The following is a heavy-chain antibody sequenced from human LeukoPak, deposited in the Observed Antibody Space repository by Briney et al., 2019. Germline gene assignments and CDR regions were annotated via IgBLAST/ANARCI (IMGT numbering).Heavy chain of an antibody. CDR3: GGVVLWCFDY. V-gene: IGHV4-34*01. CDR1: GWSFSGYY. J-gene: IGHJ4*02. CDR2: INHSGST. Sequence: SETLSLTCAVYGWSFSGYYWSWIRQPPGKGLEWIGEINHSGSTNYNPSLKSRVTISVDTSTNQFSLKLSSVTAADTAVYYCGGVVLWCFDYWVQGSLVSDCS. D-gene: IGHD4/OR15-4a*01.